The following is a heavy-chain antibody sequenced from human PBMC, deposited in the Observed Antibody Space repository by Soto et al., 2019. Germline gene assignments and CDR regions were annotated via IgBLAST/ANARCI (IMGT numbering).Heavy chain of an antibody. CDR2: IIPIFTRT. V-gene: IGHV1-69*01. CDR3: ARDVVRSTAGDS. J-gene: IGHJ4*02. CDR1: GGTFSTSS. Sequence: QLQLVQSGTEVKEPGSSVKVSCKASGGTFSTSSFVWVRQGPGQGLEWMGGIIPIFTRTNFAQKFQGRVTCSADEYTRTTYMEMRSLTSEDTAIYYCARDVVRSTAGDSWGQGTLVTV. D-gene: IGHD2-15*01.